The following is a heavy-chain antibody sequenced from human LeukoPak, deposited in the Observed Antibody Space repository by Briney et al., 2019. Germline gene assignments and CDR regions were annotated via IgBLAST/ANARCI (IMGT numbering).Heavy chain of an antibody. CDR3: ARGRITGPPKYYYDSSGYYRYYYYGMDV. V-gene: IGHV1-2*02. CDR1: GYTFTGYY. CDR2: ITPNSGGT. J-gene: IGHJ6*02. D-gene: IGHD3-22*01. Sequence: ASVKVSCKASGYTFTGYYMHWVRQAPGQGLEWMGWITPNSGGTNYAQKFQGRVTMTRDTSISTAYMELSRLRSDDTAVYYCARGRITGPPKYYYDSSGYYRYYYYGMDVWGQGTTVTVSS.